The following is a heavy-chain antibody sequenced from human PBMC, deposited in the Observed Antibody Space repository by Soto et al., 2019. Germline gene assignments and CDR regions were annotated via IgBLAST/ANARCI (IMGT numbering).Heavy chain of an antibody. D-gene: IGHD2-15*01. Sequence: EVQLVESGGGLVQPGGSLRLSCAASGFTFSSYWMHWVRQAPGKGLVWVSRINSDGSSTSYADSVKGRFTISRDNAKNTLYLQMNSLRADETAVYYCVRTSLVVAAATREDYWGQGTLVTVSS. CDR1: GFTFSSYW. CDR3: VRTSLVVAAATREDY. CDR2: INSDGSST. J-gene: IGHJ4*02. V-gene: IGHV3-74*01.